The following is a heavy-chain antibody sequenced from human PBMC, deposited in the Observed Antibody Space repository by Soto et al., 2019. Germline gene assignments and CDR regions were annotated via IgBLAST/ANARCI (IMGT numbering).Heavy chain of an antibody. V-gene: IGHV3-11*06. D-gene: IGHD1-26*01. CDR1: GFTFSDYY. J-gene: IGHJ4*02. Sequence: QVQLVESGGGLVQPGGSLRLSCAASGFTFSDYYMSWIRQAPGKGLEWVSYISSSSSYTNYADSVKGRFTISRDNAKNSLYLQRNSLRAEDTAVYYCARGGWEPTIHLAYWGQGTLVTVSS. CDR3: ARGGWEPTIHLAY. CDR2: ISSSSSYT.